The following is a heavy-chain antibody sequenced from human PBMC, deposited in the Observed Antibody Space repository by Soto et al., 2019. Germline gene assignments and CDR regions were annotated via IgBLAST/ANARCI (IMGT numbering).Heavy chain of an antibody. CDR3: ARWEESGASAIVAGPYYYYGMDV. CDR1: GDIVSSHSAA. D-gene: IGHD5-12*01. V-gene: IGHV6-1*01. Sequence: SQTLSLTCAISGDIVSSHSAAWNWIRQSPSRGLEWLGRTYYRSKWYNDYAVSVKSRITINPDTSKNQFSLQLNSVTPEDTAVYCCARWEESGASAIVAGPYYYYGMDVWGKGTTVTVSS. J-gene: IGHJ6*04. CDR2: TYYRSKWYN.